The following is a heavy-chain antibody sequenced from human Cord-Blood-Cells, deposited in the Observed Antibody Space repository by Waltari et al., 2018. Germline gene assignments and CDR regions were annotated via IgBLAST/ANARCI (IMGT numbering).Heavy chain of an antibody. CDR2: ISYDGSNK. J-gene: IGHJ4*02. CDR1: GSTFSSYA. CDR3: ARAALNDPPEYYFDY. D-gene: IGHD1-1*01. Sequence: QVQLVASGGGVVQPGRSLRLSCAASGSTFSSYALHWARTATGKGLEWVAVISYDGSNKYSADSVKGRFTISRDNSKNTLYLQMNSLRAEDTSVYYCARAALNDPPEYYFDYWGQGTLVTVSS. V-gene: IGHV3-30-3*01.